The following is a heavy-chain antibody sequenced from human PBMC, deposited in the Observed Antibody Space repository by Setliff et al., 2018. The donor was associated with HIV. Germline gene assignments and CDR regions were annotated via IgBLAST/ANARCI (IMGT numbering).Heavy chain of an antibody. V-gene: IGHV3-30*02. J-gene: IGHJ6*02. CDR2: IRYDGSNK. D-gene: IGHD3-16*01. Sequence: GGSLRLSCAASGFTFSTYGMHWVRQAPGKGLEWVAFIRYDGSNKYYADSVKGRFTISRDNSKNTLYLQMNSLRAEDTAVYYCAKDNDYVWGSFSAASKGRYGMDVWGQGTTVTVSS. CDR1: GFTFSTYG. CDR3: AKDNDYVWGSFSAASKGRYGMDV.